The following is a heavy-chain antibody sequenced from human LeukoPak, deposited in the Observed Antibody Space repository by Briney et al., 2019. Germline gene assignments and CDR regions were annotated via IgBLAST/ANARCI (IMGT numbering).Heavy chain of an antibody. D-gene: IGHD2-15*01. J-gene: IGHJ4*02. CDR1: GYTFTSHG. CDR3: ARGYCSGGSCYFDY. V-gene: IGHV1-18*01. CDR2: ISAYNGNT. Sequence: ASVKVSCKASGYTFTSHGISWVRQAPGQGLEWMGWISAYNGNTNYAQKLQGRVTMTTDTSTSTAYMEMRSLRSDDTAVYYCARGYCSGGSCYFDYWGQGTLVTVSS.